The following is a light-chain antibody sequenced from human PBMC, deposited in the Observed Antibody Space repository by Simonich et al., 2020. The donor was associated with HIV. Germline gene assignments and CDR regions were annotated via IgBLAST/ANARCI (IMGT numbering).Light chain of an antibody. Sequence: DIVMTQSPDSLAVSLGERATINCKSSQSVLYSSNNQNYLAWYQQKPGHPTKLLIYWASTRESGVPDRISGSGSGTDFTLTISSLQTEDVAVYYCQQYYRTPLTFGGGTKVEIK. CDR1: QSVLYSSNNQNY. CDR2: WAS. V-gene: IGKV4-1*01. J-gene: IGKJ4*01. CDR3: QQYYRTPLT.